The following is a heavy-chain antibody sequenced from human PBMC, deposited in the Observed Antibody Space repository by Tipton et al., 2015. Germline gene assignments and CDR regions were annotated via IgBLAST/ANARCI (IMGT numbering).Heavy chain of an antibody. CDR2: IYSGGST. Sequence: SLRLSCAASGFNFNNYAMSWVRQAPGKGLEWVSVIYSGGSTYYADSVKGRFTISRDNSKNTLYLQMNSLRAEDTAVYYCARGSAYCGGDCPDYWGQGTLVTVSS. V-gene: IGHV3-53*01. CDR3: ARGSAYCGGDCPDY. CDR1: GFNFNNYA. D-gene: IGHD2-21*02. J-gene: IGHJ4*02.